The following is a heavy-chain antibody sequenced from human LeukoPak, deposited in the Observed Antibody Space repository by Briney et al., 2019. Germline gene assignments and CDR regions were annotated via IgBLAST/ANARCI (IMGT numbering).Heavy chain of an antibody. Sequence: GGSLRLSCAASGFTFSSYAMSWVRQAPGKGLEWVSVISGSGGSTYYADSVKGRFTISRDNSKNTLYLQMNSLRAEDTAVYYCAKAYFVQAMDIIDYWGQGTLVTVSP. D-gene: IGHD5-18*01. CDR1: GFTFSSYA. J-gene: IGHJ4*02. CDR2: ISGSGGST. CDR3: AKAYFVQAMDIIDY. V-gene: IGHV3-23*01.